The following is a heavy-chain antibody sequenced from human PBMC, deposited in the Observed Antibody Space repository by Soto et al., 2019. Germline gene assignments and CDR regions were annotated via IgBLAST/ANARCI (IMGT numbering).Heavy chain of an antibody. Sequence: QVQLVQSGAEVKKPGASVKVSCKASGYTFTSYGISWVRQAPGQGLEWMGWISAYNGNTNYAQKLQGRVTMTTDTSTSTAYMELRSLRSDDTAVYYCARGSPLTYYDSSADAFDIWGQGTMVTVSS. CDR3: ARGSPLTYYDSSADAFDI. CDR2: ISAYNGNT. J-gene: IGHJ3*02. V-gene: IGHV1-18*01. D-gene: IGHD3-22*01. CDR1: GYTFTSYG.